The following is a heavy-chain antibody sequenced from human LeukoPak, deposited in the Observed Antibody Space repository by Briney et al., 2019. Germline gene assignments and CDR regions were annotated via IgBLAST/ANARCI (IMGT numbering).Heavy chain of an antibody. CDR2: IYTSGST. D-gene: IGHD2-15*01. CDR1: GGSISGGSYY. Sequence: SETLSLTCTVSGGSISGGSYYWSWIRQPAGKGLEWIGRIYTSGSTNYNPSLKSRVTISVDTSKNQFSLKLSSVTAADTAVYYCARDSWVELPNLSIYYYYYYMDVWGKGTTVTVSS. J-gene: IGHJ6*03. V-gene: IGHV4-61*02. CDR3: ARDSWVELPNLSIYYYYYYMDV.